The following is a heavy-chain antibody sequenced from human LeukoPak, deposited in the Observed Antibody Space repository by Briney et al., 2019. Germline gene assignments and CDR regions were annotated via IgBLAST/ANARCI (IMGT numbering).Heavy chain of an antibody. CDR3: ANGYCTNGVCYPYYYYYMDV. D-gene: IGHD2-8*01. V-gene: IGHV3-23*01. CDR2: ISGSGGST. CDR1: GFTFSSYA. Sequence: GGSLRLSCAASGFTFSSYAMSWVRQAPGKGLEWVSGISGSGGSTYYADSVKGRFTISRDNSKNTLYLQMNSLRAEDTAVYYCANGYCTNGVCYPYYYYYMDVWGKGTTVTVSS. J-gene: IGHJ6*03.